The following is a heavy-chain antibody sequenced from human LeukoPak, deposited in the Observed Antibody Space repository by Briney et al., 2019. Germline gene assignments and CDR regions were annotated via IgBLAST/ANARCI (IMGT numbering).Heavy chain of an antibody. J-gene: IGHJ4*02. V-gene: IGHV3-9*01. D-gene: IGHD5-18*01. CDR3: AKARGYTYGYDY. CDR2: ISWNSGSI. CDR1: GFTFDDYA. Sequence: GGSLRLSCAASGFTFDDYAMHWVRQAPGKGLGWVSSISWNSGSIGYADSVKGRFTISRDNAKNSLYLQMNSLRAEDTALYYCAKARGYTYGYDYWGQGTLVTVSS.